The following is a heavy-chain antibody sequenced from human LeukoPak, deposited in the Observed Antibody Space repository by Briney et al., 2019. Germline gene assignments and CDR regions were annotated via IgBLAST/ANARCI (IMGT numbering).Heavy chain of an antibody. CDR1: GFTFDDYA. Sequence: LRLSCAASGFTFDDYAMHWVRQPPGKGREWIGYIYYSGSTNYNPSLKSRVTISVDTSKNQFSLKLSSVTAADTAVYYCARVVGASLYYFDYWGQGTLVTVSS. J-gene: IGHJ4*02. CDR2: IYYSGST. CDR3: ARVVGASLYYFDY. D-gene: IGHD4-17*01. V-gene: IGHV4-59*01.